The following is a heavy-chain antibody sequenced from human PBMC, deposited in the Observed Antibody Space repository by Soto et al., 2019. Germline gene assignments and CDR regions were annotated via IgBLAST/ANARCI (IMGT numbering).Heavy chain of an antibody. CDR3: ARHFNHMDGDDYFDY. CDR1: GGSISSGNYV. J-gene: IGHJ4*02. V-gene: IGHV4-39*01. CDR2: IYYTGAT. Sequence: QLQLQESGPGLMKPSETLSLTCTVSGGSISSGNYVWAWIRQSPGKGLEWIGSIYYTGATYYNPSHKSRVTISVDTSTSQFSLKLSSVTAADTAVYYCARHFNHMDGDDYFDYWGQGTLVTVSS. D-gene: IGHD4-17*01.